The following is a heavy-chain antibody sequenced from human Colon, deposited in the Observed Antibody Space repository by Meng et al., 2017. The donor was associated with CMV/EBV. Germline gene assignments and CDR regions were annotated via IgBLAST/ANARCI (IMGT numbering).Heavy chain of an antibody. Sequence: QITLKESVPPRVKPTQTLTLTCTFSGFSLSTNGVTVGWIRQPPGKALEWLALIYWDDDKRYSPSLKSRLTITKDTSKNQVVLTMINMDPVDTATYYCAHRFLRDSSSSLHFDSWGQGTLVTVSS. CDR1: GFSLSTNGVT. V-gene: IGHV2-5*02. D-gene: IGHD6-6*01. CDR2: IYWDDDK. CDR3: AHRFLRDSSSSLHFDS. J-gene: IGHJ4*02.